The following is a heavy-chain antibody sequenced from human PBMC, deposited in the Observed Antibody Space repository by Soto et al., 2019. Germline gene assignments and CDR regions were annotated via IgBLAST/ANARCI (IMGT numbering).Heavy chain of an antibody. CDR3: ARSRGWLHDY. Sequence: EVQLVESGGGLVQPGGSLRLSCAASGFSLSDYWMNWVRQAPGKGLEWVAIIKQDGSERYYVDSVKGRFTISRDNAKNSLYLQMSSLRVDDTALYYCARSRGWLHDYWGQGTLVTVSS. CDR1: GFSLSDYW. J-gene: IGHJ4*02. D-gene: IGHD6-19*01. CDR2: IKQDGSER. V-gene: IGHV3-7*01.